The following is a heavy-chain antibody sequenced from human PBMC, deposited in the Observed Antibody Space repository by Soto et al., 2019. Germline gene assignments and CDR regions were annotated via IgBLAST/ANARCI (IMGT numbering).Heavy chain of an antibody. CDR3: ARAPVGLDTISYFDY. D-gene: IGHD3-3*01. V-gene: IGHV4-30-4*01. CDR1: GDSVSIVCFH. J-gene: IGHJ4*02. CDR2: IYNGGST. Sequence: PSETLSLTCTVSGDSVSIVCFHWAWLRRPPGKGLEWIGYIYNGGSTYYRPSLESRMHMSLDATKNPYSLRLTSVTAADTAVYFCARAPVGLDTISYFDYWGQGKLVTVSS.